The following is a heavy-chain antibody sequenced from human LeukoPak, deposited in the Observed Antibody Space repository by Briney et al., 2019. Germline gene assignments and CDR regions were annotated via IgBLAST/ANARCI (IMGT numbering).Heavy chain of an antibody. V-gene: IGHV4-4*07. D-gene: IGHD1-26*01. Sequence: GSLRLSCAASGFTVSSNYMSWIRQPAGKGLEWIGRIYTRGSSNYSPSLKSRVTMSVDTSKNQFSLRLTSMTAADTAVYYCARAATVGASYGGAFDLWGQGTMVTVSS. CDR3: ARAATVGASYGGAFDL. CDR2: IYTRGSS. J-gene: IGHJ3*01. CDR1: GFTVSSNY.